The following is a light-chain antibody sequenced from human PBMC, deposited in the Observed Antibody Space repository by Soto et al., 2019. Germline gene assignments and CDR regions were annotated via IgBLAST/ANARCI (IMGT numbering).Light chain of an antibody. CDR1: QGISSY. Sequence: IQLTQSPSSLSASVGDRVTITCRASQGISSYLGWYQQKPGKAPKLLIYGASTLQSGVPSRFSGSGSGTDFTLPISSLQPEDVATYYCIQSYSSPPSFGQGTKG. CDR3: IQSYSSPPS. CDR2: GAS. V-gene: IGKV1-39*01. J-gene: IGKJ1*01.